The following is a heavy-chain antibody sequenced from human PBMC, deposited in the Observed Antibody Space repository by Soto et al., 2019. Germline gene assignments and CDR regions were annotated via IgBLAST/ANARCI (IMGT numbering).Heavy chain of an antibody. CDR2: IIPIFGTA. V-gene: IGHV1-69*13. J-gene: IGHJ5*02. CDR1: GGTFSSYA. D-gene: IGHD3-22*01. Sequence: SVKVSCKASGGTFSSYAISWVRQAPGQGLEWMGGIIPIFGTANYAQKFQGRVTITADESTTTAYMELSSLRSEDTAVYYCAIPTRFYYDSSGQSAWFDPWGQGTLVTSPQ. CDR3: AIPTRFYYDSSGQSAWFDP.